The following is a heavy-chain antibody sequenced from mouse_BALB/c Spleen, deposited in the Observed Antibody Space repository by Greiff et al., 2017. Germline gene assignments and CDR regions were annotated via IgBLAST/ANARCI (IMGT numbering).Heavy chain of an antibody. CDR2: IRNKANGYTT. J-gene: IGHJ4*01. V-gene: IGHV7-3*02. Sequence: EVQGEESGGGLVQPGGSLRLSCATSGFTFTDYYMSWVRQPPGKALEWLGFIRNKANGYTTEYSAPVKGRFTISRDNSQSILYLQMSTLRAEDSATYYCGRADRYAMDYWGQGTSVTVSA. CDR3: GRADRYAMDY. CDR1: GFTFTDYY. D-gene: IGHD3-3*01.